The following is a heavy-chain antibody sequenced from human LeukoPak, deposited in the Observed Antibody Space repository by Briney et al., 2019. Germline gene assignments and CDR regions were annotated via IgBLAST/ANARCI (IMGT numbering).Heavy chain of an antibody. V-gene: IGHV1-69*13. CDR3: AREWGLESSGYYYAY. CDR2: ITPIFGIA. CDR1: GGTFSRFT. Sequence: SVKVSCKASGGTFSRFTISWVRQAPGQGFEWMGGITPIFGIANFAQKFQGRVSITADESTSTAFMELSSLRPEDTAVYYCAREWGLESSGYYYAYWGQGTLVTVSS. J-gene: IGHJ4*02. D-gene: IGHD3-22*01.